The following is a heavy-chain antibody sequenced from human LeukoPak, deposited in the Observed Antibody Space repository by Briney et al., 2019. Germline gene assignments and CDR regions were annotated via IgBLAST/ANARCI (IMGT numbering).Heavy chain of an antibody. V-gene: IGHV1-69*04. Sequence: ASXKVXCKASGGTFSSYTISWVRQAPGQGLEWMGRIIPILGIANYAQKFQGRVTITADKSTSTAYMELSSLRSEDTAVYYCARDSSREWFGDRYFDPWGQGTLVTVSS. CDR2: IIPILGIA. J-gene: IGHJ5*02. CDR3: ARDSSREWFGDRYFDP. CDR1: GGTFSSYT. D-gene: IGHD3-10*01.